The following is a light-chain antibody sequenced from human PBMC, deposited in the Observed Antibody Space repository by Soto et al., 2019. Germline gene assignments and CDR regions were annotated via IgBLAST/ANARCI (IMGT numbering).Light chain of an antibody. Sequence: DIHMTQSPSTLSASVGDRVTITCRASQSISNWLAWYQQKPGKAPKLLIFDGSTLESGVPSRFSGSGSGTEFTLTISGLQPDDFATYYCQQYNNYCTFGQGTKLEIQ. CDR2: DGS. CDR1: QSISNW. J-gene: IGKJ2*01. CDR3: QQYNNYCT. V-gene: IGKV1-5*01.